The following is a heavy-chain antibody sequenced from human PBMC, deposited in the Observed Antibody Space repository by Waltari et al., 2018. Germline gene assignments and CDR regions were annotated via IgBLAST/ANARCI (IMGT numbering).Heavy chain of an antibody. J-gene: IGHJ4*02. CDR1: GFTFSTYA. Sequence: EVQLLESGGGLVQPGGSLRLSCAASGFTFSTYAMTWVRQAPGKGLEWVSGISGSGSSKYSTDSVKGRCTISRDNSKNTLYLQMNSLRAEDTAVYYCAKDLITIFGVVIDYWGQGTLVTVSS. CDR2: ISGSGSSK. D-gene: IGHD3-3*01. CDR3: AKDLITIFGVVIDY. V-gene: IGHV3-23*01.